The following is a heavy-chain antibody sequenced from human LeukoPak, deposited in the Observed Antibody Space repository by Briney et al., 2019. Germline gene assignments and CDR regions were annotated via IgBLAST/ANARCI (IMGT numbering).Heavy chain of an antibody. D-gene: IGHD6-6*01. CDR2: ISYDGSNK. Sequence: GGSLRLSCAASGFTFSSYAMHWVRQAPGKGLEWVAVISYDGSNKYYADSVKGRFTISRDNSKNTLYLQMNSLRAEDTAVYYCARESIAAAFDYWGQGTLVTVFS. CDR3: ARESIAAAFDY. J-gene: IGHJ4*02. V-gene: IGHV3-30-3*01. CDR1: GFTFSSYA.